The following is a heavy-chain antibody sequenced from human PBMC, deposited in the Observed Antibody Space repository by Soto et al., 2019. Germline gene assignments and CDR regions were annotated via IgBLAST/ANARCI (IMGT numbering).Heavy chain of an antibody. Sequence: GGSLRLSCAASGFTFSSYGMHWVRQAPGKGLEWVAVIWYDGSNKYYADSVKGRFTISRDNSKNTLYLQMNSLRAEDTAVYYCAISTLGYCSSTRCYRGPPLFDPWGQGTLVTVSS. CDR1: GFTFSSYG. D-gene: IGHD2-2*01. V-gene: IGHV3-33*01. CDR3: AISTLGYCSSTRCYRGPPLFDP. CDR2: IWYDGSNK. J-gene: IGHJ5*02.